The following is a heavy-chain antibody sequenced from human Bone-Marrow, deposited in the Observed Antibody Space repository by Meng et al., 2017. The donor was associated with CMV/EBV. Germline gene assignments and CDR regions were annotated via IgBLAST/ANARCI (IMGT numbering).Heavy chain of an antibody. V-gene: IGHV1-2*02. CDR2: MNPNSGDT. J-gene: IGHJ5*02. Sequence: ASVKVSCKASGYTFTGYNIHWVRQAPGQGLEWMGWMNPNSGDTNYAQRFQGRVTMTRDTSITTAYMELNSLTSDDTAVYYCARDLDIVVVPAALNWFDPWGQGTLVTVSS. CDR3: ARDLDIVVVPAALNWFDP. D-gene: IGHD2-2*03. CDR1: GYTFTGYN.